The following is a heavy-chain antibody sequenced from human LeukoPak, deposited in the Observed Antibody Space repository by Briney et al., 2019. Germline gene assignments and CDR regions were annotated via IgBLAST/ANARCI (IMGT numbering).Heavy chain of an antibody. J-gene: IGHJ4*02. CDR3: AKDHYDSSTFFDY. Sequence: PGRSLRLSCAASGFTFDDYAMHWVRQAPGKGLEWVSGISWNSGSIGYADSVKGRFTISRDNAKNSLYLQMNSLRAEDTALYYCAKDHYDSSTFFDYWGQGILVTVSS. D-gene: IGHD3-22*01. V-gene: IGHV3-9*01. CDR1: GFTFDDYA. CDR2: ISWNSGSI.